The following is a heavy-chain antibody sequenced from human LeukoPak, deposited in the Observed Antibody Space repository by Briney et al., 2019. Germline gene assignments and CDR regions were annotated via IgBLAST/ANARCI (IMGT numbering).Heavy chain of an antibody. Sequence: SGALSLPCTVSGASIISTAHYWAWIRQSPGEGLGWIASIYHSGSSYYNPSLKSRVTISLDTTKRHFSLNLSSVTASDTANYYCARAPGYCSGTSCYFRFDPWGQGTLVTVSS. CDR2: IYHSGSS. CDR3: ARAPGYCSGTSCYFRFDP. D-gene: IGHD2-2*03. J-gene: IGHJ5*02. CDR1: GASIISTAHY. V-gene: IGHV4-39*07.